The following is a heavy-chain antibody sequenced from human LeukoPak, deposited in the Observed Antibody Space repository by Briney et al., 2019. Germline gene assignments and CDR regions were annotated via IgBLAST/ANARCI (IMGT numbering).Heavy chain of an antibody. J-gene: IGHJ4*02. V-gene: IGHV1-2*06. Sequence: AASVKVSCKASGYTFTGYYMHWVRQAPGQGLEWMGRINPNSGGTNYAQKFQGRVTMTRDTSISTAYMELSRLRSDDTAGDYCARESAGAGPVDYWGQGNLVTVSS. CDR3: ARESAGAGPVDY. D-gene: IGHD6-19*01. CDR1: GYTFTGYY. CDR2: INPNSGGT.